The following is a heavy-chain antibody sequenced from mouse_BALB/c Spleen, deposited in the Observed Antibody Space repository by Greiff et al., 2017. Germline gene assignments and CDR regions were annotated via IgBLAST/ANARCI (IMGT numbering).Heavy chain of an antibody. CDR1: GYTFTSYY. Sequence: VQLQQSGAELVKPGASVKLSCKASGYTFTSYYMYWVKQRPGQGLEWIGEINPSNGGTNFNEKFKSKATLTVDNSSSTAYMQLSSLTSEDSAVYYCTSYYYAMDYWGQGTSVTVSS. CDR2: INPSNGGT. CDR3: TSYYYAMDY. J-gene: IGHJ4*01. V-gene: IGHV1S81*02.